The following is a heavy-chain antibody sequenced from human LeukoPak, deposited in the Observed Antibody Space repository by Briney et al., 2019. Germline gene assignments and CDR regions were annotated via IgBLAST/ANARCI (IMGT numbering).Heavy chain of an antibody. D-gene: IGHD5-12*01. V-gene: IGHV4-39*07. CDR1: GGSISSSSYY. J-gene: IGHJ6*03. CDR3: ARSTEGYAGGPGYSYYYYMDV. CDR2: IYYSGST. Sequence: SETLSLTCTVSGGSISSSSYYRGWIRQPPGKGLEWIGSIYYSGSTYYNPSLKSRVTISVDTSKNQFSLKLRSVTAADTAVYYCARSTEGYAGGPGYSYYYYMDVWGKGTTVTISS.